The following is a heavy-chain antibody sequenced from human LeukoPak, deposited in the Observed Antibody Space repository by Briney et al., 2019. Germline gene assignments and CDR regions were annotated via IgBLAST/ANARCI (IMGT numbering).Heavy chain of an antibody. D-gene: IGHD5-12*01. CDR2: ISGSGGST. V-gene: IGHV3-23*01. CDR3: AKDRGYSGQEPTFDY. CDR1: GFTFSSYS. Sequence: GGSLRLSCAASGFTFSSYSMNWVRQAPGKGLEWVSAISGSGGSTYYADSVKGRFTISRDNSKNTLYLQMNSLRAEDTAVYYCAKDRGYSGQEPTFDYWGQGTLVTVSS. J-gene: IGHJ4*02.